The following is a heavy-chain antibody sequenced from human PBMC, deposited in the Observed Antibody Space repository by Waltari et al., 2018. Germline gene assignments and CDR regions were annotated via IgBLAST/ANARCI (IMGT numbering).Heavy chain of an antibody. Sequence: EVQLVESGGGLVQPGRSLRLSCAASGFTFDDYAMHWVRQAPGKGLEWVSGISWNSVSICYADSVKGRFTISRDNAKNSLYLQMNSLRAEDTALYYCAKDRTIFGVVIGGYFDYWGQGTLVTVSS. J-gene: IGHJ4*02. CDR1: GFTFDDYA. CDR2: ISWNSVSI. D-gene: IGHD3-3*01. V-gene: IGHV3-9*01. CDR3: AKDRTIFGVVIGGYFDY.